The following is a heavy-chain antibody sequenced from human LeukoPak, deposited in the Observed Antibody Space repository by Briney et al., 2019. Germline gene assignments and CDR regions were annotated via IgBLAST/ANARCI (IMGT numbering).Heavy chain of an antibody. V-gene: IGHV4-30-2*01. J-gene: IGHJ4*02. D-gene: IGHD2-2*01. Sequence: SETLSLTCAVSGGSISSGGYFWSWIRQPPGKGLEWIGYIYHSGSTYYNPSLKSRVTISVDRSKNQFSLKLSSVTAADTAVYYCARNLYCSSTSCSPGIFDYWGQGTLVTVSS. CDR1: GGSISSGGYF. CDR2: IYHSGST. CDR3: ARNLYCSSTSCSPGIFDY.